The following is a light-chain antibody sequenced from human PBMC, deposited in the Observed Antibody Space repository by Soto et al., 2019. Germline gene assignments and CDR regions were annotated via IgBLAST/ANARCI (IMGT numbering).Light chain of an antibody. V-gene: IGKV3-20*01. J-gene: IGKJ1*01. Sequence: EIVLTQSPGTLSLSPGERATLSCRTSQSVSSSHLVWYQQKPGQPPRLLIYGASSRATDISDRFSGGGSGTDFTLTISRLEPEDFAVYYCQQCCISPPTFGQGTKVEIK. CDR1: QSVSSSH. CDR3: QQCCISPPT. CDR2: GAS.